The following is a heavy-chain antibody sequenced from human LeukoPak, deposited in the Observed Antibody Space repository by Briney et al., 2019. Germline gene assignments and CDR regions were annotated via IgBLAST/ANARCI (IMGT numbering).Heavy chain of an antibody. V-gene: IGHV3-7*04. CDR2: IEQDGGEK. CDR1: GFTFSNYW. D-gene: IGHD2-15*01. Sequence: TGGSLRLSCAASGFTFSNYWMNWVRQAPGKGLEWVVNIEQDGGEKNYVDSVKGRFTISRDNAKNSLYLQMNSLRAEDTAVYYCAGGLGWLIDYWGQGTLVTVSS. J-gene: IGHJ4*02. CDR3: AGGLGWLIDY.